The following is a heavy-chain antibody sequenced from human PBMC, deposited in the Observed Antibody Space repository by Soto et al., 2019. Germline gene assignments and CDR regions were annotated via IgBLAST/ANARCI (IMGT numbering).Heavy chain of an antibody. CDR1: GYTFTSYD. Sequence: QAQLVQSGAEVKKPGASVKVSCKASGYTFTSYDINWVRQAPGQGLEWVGWINPTSEYTAHAQKFQGRVTLTREISTATAYMELSSLTSEDTAVYFCARQVHPGYYSDWGPGTQVTVSS. V-gene: IGHV1-8*01. CDR2: INPTSEYT. CDR3: ARQVHPGYYSD. J-gene: IGHJ4*02. D-gene: IGHD4-4*01.